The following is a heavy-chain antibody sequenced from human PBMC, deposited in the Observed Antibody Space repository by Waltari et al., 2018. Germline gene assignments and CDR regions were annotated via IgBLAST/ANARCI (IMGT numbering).Heavy chain of an antibody. CDR1: GYSISSGYY. J-gene: IGHJ3*02. CDR2: IYHSGST. Sequence: QVQLQESGPGLVKPSETLSLTCAVSGYSISSGYYWGWIRQPPGKGLEWIGSIYHSGSTYDNPSRKSRVTISVDTSKNQCSLKLSAVTAADTAVYYCARRGYCSGGSCLHRDAFDIWGQGTMVTVSS. V-gene: IGHV4-38-2*01. CDR3: ARRGYCSGGSCLHRDAFDI. D-gene: IGHD2-15*01.